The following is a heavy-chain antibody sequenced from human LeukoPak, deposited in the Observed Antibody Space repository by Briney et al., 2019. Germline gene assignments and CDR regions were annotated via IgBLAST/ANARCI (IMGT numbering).Heavy chain of an antibody. V-gene: IGHV3-23*01. J-gene: IGHJ4*02. CDR1: GFTFSSYA. CDR3: ARGYCSRSSCYDYFDY. Sequence: GGSLRLSCAASGFTFSSYAMSWVRQAPGKGLEWVSSISGSGGATYYADSVKGRFTISRDNPKNTLYLQMNSLRAEDTAVYYCARGYCSRSSCYDYFDYWGQGTLVTVSS. CDR2: ISGSGGAT. D-gene: IGHD2-2*01.